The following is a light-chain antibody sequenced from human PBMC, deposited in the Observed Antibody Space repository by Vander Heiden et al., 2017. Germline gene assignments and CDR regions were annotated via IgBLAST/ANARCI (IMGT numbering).Light chain of an antibody. J-gene: IGKJ4*01. V-gene: IGKV4-1*01. Sequence: DIVMTQSPDSLAVSLGERATINCKSSQSLLYSSNNRNYLAWYQQKPGQPPTLLIYWASARESGVPDLFSGSGSGTDFTLTISSLQAEDVAVYYCQQYFSTPLTFGGGTKVEIK. CDR1: QSLLYSSNNRNY. CDR3: QQYFSTPLT. CDR2: WAS.